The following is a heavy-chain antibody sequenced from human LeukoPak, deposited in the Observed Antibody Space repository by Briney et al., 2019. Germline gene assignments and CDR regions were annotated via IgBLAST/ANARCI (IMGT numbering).Heavy chain of an antibody. D-gene: IGHD3-10*01. V-gene: IGHV1-8*01. J-gene: IGHJ6*03. CDR2: MNPNSGNT. CDR3: ARGAHYGSGSYYYYYYMDV. CDR1: GYTFTSYD. Sequence: ASVKVSCKASGYTFTSYDINWVRQATGQGLEWMGWMNPNSGNTGYAQKFQGRVTMTRNTSISTAYMELSSLRSEDTAMYYCARGAHYGSGSYYYYYYMDVWGKGTTVTISS.